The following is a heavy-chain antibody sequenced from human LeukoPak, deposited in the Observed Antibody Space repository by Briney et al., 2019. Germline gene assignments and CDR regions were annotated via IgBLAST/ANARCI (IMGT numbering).Heavy chain of an antibody. D-gene: IGHD3-16*01. CDR2: IRRKGQSYTT. CDR3: SRDGGEGGNSAFDI. V-gene: IGHV3-72*01. Sequence: GGSLRLSCAASGFTFSDYILDWVRQAPGNGLEWVGRIRRKGQSYTTEYAASVKGRFTVSRDDSKNSLYLHMNNLKTEDSAVYYCSRDGGEGGNSAFDIWGQGTLVTVSS. J-gene: IGHJ3*02. CDR1: GFTFSDYI.